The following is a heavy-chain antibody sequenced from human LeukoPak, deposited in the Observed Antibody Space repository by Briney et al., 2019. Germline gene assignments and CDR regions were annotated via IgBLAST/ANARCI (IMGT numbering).Heavy chain of an antibody. CDR3: AGVSGWYTSYYYYMDV. CDR1: GFTFSSYE. Sequence: GGSLRLSCAASGFTFSSYEMNWVRQAPGKGLEWVSYISSSGSTIYYADSVKGRFTISRDNAKNSLYLQMNSLRAEDTAVYYCAGVSGWYTSYYYYMDVWGKGTTVTVSS. V-gene: IGHV3-48*03. J-gene: IGHJ6*03. CDR2: ISSSGSTI. D-gene: IGHD6-19*01.